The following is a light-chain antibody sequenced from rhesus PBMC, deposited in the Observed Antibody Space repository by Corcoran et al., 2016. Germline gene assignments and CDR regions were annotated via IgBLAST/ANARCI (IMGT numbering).Light chain of an antibody. Sequence: DIQMTQSPSSLSASVGDTVTITCRASQGISTYLNWFQQKPGKAPKHLIFAATHLQSGVPSRFSGSRSGTDFPLTISSLQPEDFATYYCQQYKNYPLTFGPGTKLDIK. CDR1: QGISTY. J-gene: IGKJ3*01. V-gene: IGKV1-28*02. CDR2: AAT. CDR3: QQYKNYPLT.